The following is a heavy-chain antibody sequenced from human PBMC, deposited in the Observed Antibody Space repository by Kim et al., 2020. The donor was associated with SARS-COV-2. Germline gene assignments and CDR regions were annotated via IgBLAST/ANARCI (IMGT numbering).Heavy chain of an antibody. CDR3: ARGLEGLAGY. D-gene: IGHD3-16*01. CDR1: GGSFSGYY. V-gene: IGHV4-34*01. J-gene: IGHJ4*02. Sequence: SETLSLTCAVYGGSFSGYYWSWIRQPPGKGLEWIGEINHSGSTNYNPSLKSRVTISVDTSKNQFSLKLSSVTAADTAVYYCARGLEGLAGYWGQGTLVTV. CDR2: INHSGST.